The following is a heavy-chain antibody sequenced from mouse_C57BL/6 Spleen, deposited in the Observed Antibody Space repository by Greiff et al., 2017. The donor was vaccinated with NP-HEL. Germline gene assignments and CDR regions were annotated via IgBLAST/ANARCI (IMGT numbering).Heavy chain of an antibody. Sequence: EVQLQQSGPELVKPGASVKISCKASGYTFTDYYMNWVKQSHGKSLEWIGDINPNNGGTSYNQKFKGKATLTVDKSSSTAYMELRSLTSEDSAVYYCARIMVDYYGSSPYFDYWGQGTTLTVSS. J-gene: IGHJ2*01. CDR2: INPNNGGT. V-gene: IGHV1-26*01. CDR1: GYTFTDYY. D-gene: IGHD1-1*01. CDR3: ARIMVDYYGSSPYFDY.